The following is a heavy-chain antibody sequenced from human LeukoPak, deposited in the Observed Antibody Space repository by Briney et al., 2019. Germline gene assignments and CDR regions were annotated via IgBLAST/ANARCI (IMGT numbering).Heavy chain of an antibody. J-gene: IGHJ4*02. CDR3: ARRRSTGSWYFDY. V-gene: IGHV4-59*08. CDR2: IYYSGST. Sequence: SETLSLTCTVSGGSISSYYWSWIRQPPGKGLEWIGYIYYSGSTNYNPSLKSRVTISVDTSKNQFSLKLGSVTAADTAVYYCARRRSTGSWYFDYWGQGTLVTVSS. D-gene: IGHD6-25*01. CDR1: GGSISSYY.